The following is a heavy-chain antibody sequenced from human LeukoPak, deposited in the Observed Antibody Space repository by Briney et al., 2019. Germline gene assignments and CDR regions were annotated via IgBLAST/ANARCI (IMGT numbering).Heavy chain of an antibody. Sequence: GGSLRLSCAASGFTLSSYAMSWVRQAPGKGLEWVSAISGSGGSTYYADSVKGRFTISRDNSKNTLYLQMNSLRAEDTAVYYCAKNSGSYYGYYYYMDVWGKGTTVTVSS. J-gene: IGHJ6*03. CDR3: AKNSGSYYGYYYYMDV. CDR2: ISGSGGST. CDR1: GFTLSSYA. V-gene: IGHV3-23*01. D-gene: IGHD1-26*01.